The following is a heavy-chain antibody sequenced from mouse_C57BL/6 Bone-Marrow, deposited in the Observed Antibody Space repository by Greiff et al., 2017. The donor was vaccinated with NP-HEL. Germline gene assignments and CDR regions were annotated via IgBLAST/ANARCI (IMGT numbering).Heavy chain of an antibody. D-gene: IGHD3-2*02. CDR1: GCTFTSYW. V-gene: IGHV1-50*01. CDR3: ARDSSGYVRFAY. J-gene: IGHJ3*01. CDR2: IDPSDSYT. Sequence: QVQLQQPGAELVKPGASVKLSCKASGCTFTSYWMQWVKQRPGQGLEWIGEIDPSDSYTNYNQKFKGKATLTVDTSSSTAYMQLSSLTSEDSAVYDCARDSSGYVRFAYWGQGTLVTVSA.